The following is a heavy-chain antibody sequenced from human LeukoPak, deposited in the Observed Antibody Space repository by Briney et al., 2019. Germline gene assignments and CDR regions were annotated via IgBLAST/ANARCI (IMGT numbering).Heavy chain of an antibody. D-gene: IGHD3-22*01. V-gene: IGHV3-53*01. CDR2: IYSGGRR. CDR3: AKVAPWGYYDSSGQWPNWYFDL. CDR1: GFTVSSNY. J-gene: IGHJ2*01. Sequence: GGSLRLSCAASGFTVSSNYMSWVRQAPGKGLEWVSVIYSGGRRYYTDSVKGRFTISRDNSKNTLYLQMNSLRVEDTAVYYCAKVAPWGYYDSSGQWPNWYFDLWGRGTLVTVSS.